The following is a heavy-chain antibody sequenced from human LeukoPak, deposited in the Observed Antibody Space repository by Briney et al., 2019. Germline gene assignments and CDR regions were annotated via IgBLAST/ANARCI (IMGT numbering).Heavy chain of an antibody. Sequence: GGSLRLSCAASGFTFSSYAMSWVRQAPGKGLEWVSAISGSGGSTYYADSVKGRFTISRDNSKNTLYLQMNSLRAEDTAVYCCATATYYDILTGYYDYWGQGTLVTVSS. CDR3: ATATYYDILTGYYDY. J-gene: IGHJ4*02. CDR1: GFTFSSYA. CDR2: ISGSGGST. V-gene: IGHV3-23*01. D-gene: IGHD3-9*01.